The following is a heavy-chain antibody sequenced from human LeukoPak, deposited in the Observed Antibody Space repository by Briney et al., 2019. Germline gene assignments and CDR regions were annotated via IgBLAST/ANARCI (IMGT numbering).Heavy chain of an antibody. CDR1: GFTFDDYG. CDR2: INWNGGST. D-gene: IGHD3-10*01. CDR3: SSARSSVRGFYFDY. J-gene: IGHJ4*02. V-gene: IGHV3-20*04. Sequence: GGSLRLSCTASGFTFDDYGMSWVRQAPGKGLEWVTCINWNGGSTGYADSVKGRFTISRDNAKNSLYLQINSLRAEDTAWYYCSSARSSVRGFYFDYWGQGTLVTVPS.